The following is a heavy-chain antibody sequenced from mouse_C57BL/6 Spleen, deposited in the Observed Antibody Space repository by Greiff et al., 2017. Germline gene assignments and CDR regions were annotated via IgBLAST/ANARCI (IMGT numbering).Heavy chain of an antibody. D-gene: IGHD2-5*01. V-gene: IGHV1-64*01. Sequence: VQLQQPGAELVKPGASVKLSCKASGYTFTSYWMHWVKQRPGQGLEWIGMIHPNSGSTNYNEKFKSKATLTVDKSSSTAYMQLSSLTSEDSAVYYCARWDSTTRYYFDYWGQGTTLTVSS. CDR2: IHPNSGST. CDR3: ARWDSTTRYYFDY. CDR1: GYTFTSYW. J-gene: IGHJ2*01.